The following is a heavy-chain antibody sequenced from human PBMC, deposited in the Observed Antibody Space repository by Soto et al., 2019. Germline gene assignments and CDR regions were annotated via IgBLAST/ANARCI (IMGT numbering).Heavy chain of an antibody. CDR3: ARLLWSRGNWFDS. Sequence: LSLTCTVSGGSISSYYWSWIRQPPGKGLEWIGYIYYSGSTNYNPSLKSRVTISVDTSKNQFSLKLSSVTAADTAVYYCARLLWSRGNWFDSCGQGTLVTVSS. J-gene: IGHJ5*01. CDR1: GGSISSYY. D-gene: IGHD3-10*01. CDR2: IYYSGST. V-gene: IGHV4-59*08.